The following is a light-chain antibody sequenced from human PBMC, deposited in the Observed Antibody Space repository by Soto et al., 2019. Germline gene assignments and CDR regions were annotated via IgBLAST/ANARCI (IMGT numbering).Light chain of an antibody. CDR2: KAS. CDR1: QTINGW. Sequence: DIQMTQSPSTLSASVGDRVTITCRASQTINGWVAWYQQKPGKAPKLLIYKASTLETGVPSRFSGSGSGTEFTLTIDSLQPDDVGKYYCQQCNYYPLNFGGGTKVEIK. J-gene: IGKJ4*01. CDR3: QQCNYYPLN. V-gene: IGKV1-5*03.